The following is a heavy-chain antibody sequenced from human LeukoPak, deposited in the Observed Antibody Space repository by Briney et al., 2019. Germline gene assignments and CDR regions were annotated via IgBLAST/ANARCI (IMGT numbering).Heavy chain of an antibody. D-gene: IGHD3-10*01. CDR2: ISPSGTDI. V-gene: IGHV3-11*01. Sequence: GGSLRLSCAVSGFTFTDTYMTWIRQAPGKGLESLSYISPSGTDISYADSVKGRFTISRDNAKNSLYLQMNSLRAEDTAAYYYARERYGSGSYYKNYYYYMDVWGKGTTVTISS. J-gene: IGHJ6*03. CDR3: ARERYGSGSYYKNYYYYMDV. CDR1: GFTFTDTY.